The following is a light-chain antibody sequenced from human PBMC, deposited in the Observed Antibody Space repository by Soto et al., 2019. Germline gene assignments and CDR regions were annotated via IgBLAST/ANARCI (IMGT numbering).Light chain of an antibody. CDR2: GAS. J-gene: IGKJ3*01. Sequence: EIVLTQSPGTLSLSPGERATLSCRASQHVSNSYLVWYQQKPGQAPRLLIYGASNRATGIPDRFSGSGSGTDFTLTINRLEPEDFAVYYCQHYDNTPPSVTFGPGTKVDIK. V-gene: IGKV3-20*01. CDR1: QHVSNSY. CDR3: QHYDNTPPSVT.